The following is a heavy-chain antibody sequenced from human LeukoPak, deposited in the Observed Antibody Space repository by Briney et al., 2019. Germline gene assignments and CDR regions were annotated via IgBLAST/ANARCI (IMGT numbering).Heavy chain of an antibody. D-gene: IGHD3-16*01. CDR1: GLTHSSNY. Sequence: GGSLSLSCAASGLTHSSNYMSWVRPPPGKGLEWVSVIYSGGSKYYAGSVKGRFTISRDNSKNTLYLQMNSLRAEDTAVYYCARDWAPGYFDYWGQGTLVTVSS. J-gene: IGHJ4*02. CDR2: IYSGGSK. V-gene: IGHV3-66*01. CDR3: ARDWAPGYFDY.